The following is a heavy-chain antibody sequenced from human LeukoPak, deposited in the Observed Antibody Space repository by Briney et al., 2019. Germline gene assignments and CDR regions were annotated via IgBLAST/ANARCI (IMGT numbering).Heavy chain of an antibody. D-gene: IGHD5-24*01. J-gene: IGHJ4*02. CDR2: ISSSGSFI. V-gene: IGHV3-21*01. CDR1: GFTFSSYW. Sequence: PGGSLRLSCAASGFTFSSYWMSWVRQAPGKGLEWVSCISSSGSFIYYADSVKGRFTISRDNAKDSLYLQMNSLRAEDTAIYYCAREGDGYNYVGDYWGQGTLVTVSS. CDR3: AREGDGYNYVGDY.